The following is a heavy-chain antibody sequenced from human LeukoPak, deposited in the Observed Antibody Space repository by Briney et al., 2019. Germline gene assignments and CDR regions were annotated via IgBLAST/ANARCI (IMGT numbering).Heavy chain of an antibody. V-gene: IGHV3-11*01. Sequence: GGSLRLSCAASGFSFSDHHMNWIRQAPGKGPEWVAYINPGGDTMHFADSVRGRFTISRDNGKKSVYLQMNSLTAEDTAVYYCAGGLDIAVAGPGGYFDYWGQGTLVTVSS. CDR1: GFSFSDHH. J-gene: IGHJ4*02. D-gene: IGHD6-19*01. CDR3: AGGLDIAVAGPGGYFDY. CDR2: INPGGDTM.